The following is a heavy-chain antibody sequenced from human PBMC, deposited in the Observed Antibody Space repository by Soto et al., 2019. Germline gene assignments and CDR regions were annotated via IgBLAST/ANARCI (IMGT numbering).Heavy chain of an antibody. CDR1: GFTFSSYS. D-gene: IGHD1-26*01. CDR2: ISSSSSTI. Sequence: GGSLRLSCAASGFTFSSYSMNWVRQAPGKGLEWVSYISSSSSTIYYADSVKGRFTISRDNAKNSLYLQMNSLRDEDTAVYYCARDPSSYSDLARWFDPWGQGTLVTVSS. J-gene: IGHJ5*02. CDR3: ARDPSSYSDLARWFDP. V-gene: IGHV3-48*02.